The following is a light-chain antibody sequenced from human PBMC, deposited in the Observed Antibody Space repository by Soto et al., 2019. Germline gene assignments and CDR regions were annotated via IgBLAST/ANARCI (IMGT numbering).Light chain of an antibody. Sequence: QSALTQPASVSGSPGQSITISCTGTASDIGNYNYVSWYQHHPDKAPKLVIYGVSNRPSGVSNRFSGSKSGNTASLTISGLQAEDEADYYCSSYTSSSTLVFGGGTKLTVL. CDR3: SSYTSSSTLV. J-gene: IGLJ3*02. CDR2: GVS. V-gene: IGLV2-14*01. CDR1: ASDIGNYNY.